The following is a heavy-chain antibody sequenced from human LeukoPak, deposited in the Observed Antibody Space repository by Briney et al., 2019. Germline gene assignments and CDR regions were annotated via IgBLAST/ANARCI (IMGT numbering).Heavy chain of an antibody. J-gene: IGHJ4*02. CDR2: ISSSSSYI. CDR1: GFTFSSYS. Sequence: GGSLRLSCAASGFTFSSYSMNWVRQAPGKGLEWVSSISSSSSYIYYADSVKGRFTISRDNAKNSLYLQMNSLRAEDTAVYYCARFDVWAVAEDYWGQGTLVTVSS. CDR3: ARFDVWAVAEDY. V-gene: IGHV3-21*01. D-gene: IGHD6-19*01.